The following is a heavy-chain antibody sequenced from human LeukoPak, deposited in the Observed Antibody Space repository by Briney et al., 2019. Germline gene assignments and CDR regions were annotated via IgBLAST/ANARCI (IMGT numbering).Heavy chain of an antibody. CDR2: ISGSGGST. J-gene: IGHJ4*02. V-gene: IGHV3-23*01. Sequence: PGGSLRLSCAASGFTFSSCAMSWVRQAPGKGLEWVSAISGSGGSTYYADSVKGRFTISRDNSKNMVYLQMNSLRAEDMAVYYCAREDYDFWTGNYGGSKSFDYWGQGTLVTVSS. CDR3: AREDYDFWTGNYGGSKSFDY. D-gene: IGHD3-3*01. CDR1: GFTFSSCA.